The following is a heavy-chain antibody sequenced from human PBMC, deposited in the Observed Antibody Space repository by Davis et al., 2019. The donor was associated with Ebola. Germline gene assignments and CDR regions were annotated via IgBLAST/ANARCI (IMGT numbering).Heavy chain of an antibody. CDR3: ARGALWFGELLSYYFDY. J-gene: IGHJ4*02. Sequence: SETLSLTCTVSGGSISSGGYYWSWIRQHPGKGLEWIGYIYYSGSTYYNPSLKSRVTISVDTSKNQFSLKLSSVTAADTAVYYCARGALWFGELLSYYFDYWGQGTLVTVSS. D-gene: IGHD3-10*01. V-gene: IGHV4-31*03. CDR1: GGSISSGGYY. CDR2: IYYSGST.